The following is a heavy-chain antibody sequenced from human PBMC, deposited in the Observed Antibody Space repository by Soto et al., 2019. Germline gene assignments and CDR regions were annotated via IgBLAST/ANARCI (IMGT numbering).Heavy chain of an antibody. CDR3: ARPGYYDSSGFFNFDH. CDR1: GYSFNTYW. Sequence: GESLKISCKASGYSFNTYWIGWVRQLPGKGLEWMGIIYPDDSDTRYSPSFQGQVTISADKSFTTVYLQWNSLKASDTAIYYCARPGYYDSSGFFNFDHWGQGTQVTVSS. V-gene: IGHV5-51*01. CDR2: IYPDDSDT. J-gene: IGHJ4*02. D-gene: IGHD3-22*01.